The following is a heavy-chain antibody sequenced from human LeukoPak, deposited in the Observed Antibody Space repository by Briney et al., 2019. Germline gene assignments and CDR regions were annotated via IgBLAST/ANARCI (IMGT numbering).Heavy chain of an antibody. J-gene: IGHJ4*02. CDR2: IYYSGST. V-gene: IGHV4-59*01. D-gene: IGHD5-12*01. CDR3: ARDHSGYDGYFDY. Sequence: PSETLSLTCTVSGGSITNYYWSWIRQPPGKGLEWIGYIYYSGSTNYNPSLKSRVTISVDTSKNQFSLKLSSVTAADTAVYYCARDHSGYDGYFDYWGQGTLVTVSS. CDR1: GGSITNYY.